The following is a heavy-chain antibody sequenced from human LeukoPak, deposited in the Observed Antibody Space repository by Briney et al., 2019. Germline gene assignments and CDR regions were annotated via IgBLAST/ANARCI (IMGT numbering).Heavy chain of an antibody. CDR3: AGSAPPDNWNDLRYYYPMDV. D-gene: IGHD1-1*01. Sequence: GESLQISCKGSGYKFTDYWIGWVRQMPGKGLEWMGIIYPGDSDTTYSPSFQGQVTISAEEPINTAYLQWSSLKASDTAIYYCAGSAPPDNWNDLRYYYPMDVWGQGTTVTVSS. CDR2: IYPGDSDT. V-gene: IGHV5-51*04. J-gene: IGHJ6*02. CDR1: GYKFTDYW.